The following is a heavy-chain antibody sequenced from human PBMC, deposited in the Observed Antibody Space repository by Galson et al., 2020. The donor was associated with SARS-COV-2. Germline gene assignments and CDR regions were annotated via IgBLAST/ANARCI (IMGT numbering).Heavy chain of an antibody. CDR2: INPNSGGT. Sequence: GESLKISCKASGYTFTGYYMHWVRQAPGQGLEWMGWINPNSGGTNYAQKFQGWVTMTRDTSISTAYMELSRLRSDDTAVYYCARDRLWFGELLNYYYGMDVGGQGTTVTVSS. J-gene: IGHJ6*02. V-gene: IGHV1-2*04. D-gene: IGHD3-10*01. CDR1: GYTFTGYY. CDR3: ARDRLWFGELLNYYYGMDV.